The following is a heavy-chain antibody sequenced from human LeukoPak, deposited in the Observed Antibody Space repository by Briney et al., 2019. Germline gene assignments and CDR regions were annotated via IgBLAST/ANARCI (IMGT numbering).Heavy chain of an antibody. V-gene: IGHV3-30*18. D-gene: IGHD4-17*01. Sequence: GGSLRLSCAASGFTFSSYGMHWVRQAPGKGLEWVAVISYDGSNKYYADSVKGRFTISRDNSKNTLYLQMNSLRAEETAVYYCAKDPGAAFDYGDYGFDYWGQGTLVTVSS. CDR3: AKDPGAAFDYGDYGFDY. J-gene: IGHJ4*02. CDR2: ISYDGSNK. CDR1: GFTFSSYG.